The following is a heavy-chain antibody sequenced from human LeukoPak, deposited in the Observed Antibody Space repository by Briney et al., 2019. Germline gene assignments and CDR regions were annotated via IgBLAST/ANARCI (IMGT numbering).Heavy chain of an antibody. CDR3: AKDRWWEGSSRAADSQVYYFDY. CDR1: GFTFSSYA. Sequence: GGSLRLSCAASGFTFSSYAMSWVRQAPGKGLEWVSAISGSGGSTYYADSVKGRFTISRDNSKNTLYLQMNSLRAEDTAVYYCAKDRWWEGSSRAADSQVYYFDYWGQGTLVTVSS. CDR2: ISGSGGST. V-gene: IGHV3-23*01. D-gene: IGHD6-13*01. J-gene: IGHJ4*02.